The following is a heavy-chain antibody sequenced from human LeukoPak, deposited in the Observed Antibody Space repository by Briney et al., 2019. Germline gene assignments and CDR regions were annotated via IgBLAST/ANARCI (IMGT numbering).Heavy chain of an antibody. CDR3: AKPGVDYDYVWGSYRLDY. CDR1: GFTFDVYA. CDR2: ISGDGGST. D-gene: IGHD3-16*02. Sequence: GGSLRLSCAASGFTFDVYAMHGVRQAPGKGLECGSLISGDGGSTYYADSVKGRFTISRDNSKNSLYLQMNSLRTEDTALYYCAKPGVDYDYVWGSYRLDYWGQGTLVTVSS. J-gene: IGHJ4*02. V-gene: IGHV3-43*02.